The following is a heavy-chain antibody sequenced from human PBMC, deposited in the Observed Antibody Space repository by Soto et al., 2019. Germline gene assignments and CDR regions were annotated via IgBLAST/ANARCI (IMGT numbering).Heavy chain of an antibody. CDR1: GGSISSYY. Sequence: QVQLQESGPGLVKPSETLSLTCTVSGGSISSYYWSWIRQPPGKGLEWIGYIYYSGSTNYNPSLKGRVTISVDTSKNQFSLKLSSVTAADTAVYYCARLGDDSSDAFDIWGQGTMVTVSS. CDR2: IYYSGST. D-gene: IGHD3-10*01. V-gene: IGHV4-59*01. CDR3: ARLGDDSSDAFDI. J-gene: IGHJ3*02.